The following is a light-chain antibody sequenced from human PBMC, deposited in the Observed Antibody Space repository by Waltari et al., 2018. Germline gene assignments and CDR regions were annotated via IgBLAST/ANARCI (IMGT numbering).Light chain of an antibody. J-gene: IGLJ3*02. CDR2: DVS. CDR1: SSDVGSYNS. CDR3: SSQSTNGVEL. V-gene: IGLV2-14*03. Sequence: QSALTQPASVSGSPGQSITISCTGTSSDVGSYNSVSWYQDHPGQGPKAIIYDVSDRPSGVSARFSGSKSGNTASLTISGLQAEDEADYYCSSQSTNGVELFGGGTKVTVL.